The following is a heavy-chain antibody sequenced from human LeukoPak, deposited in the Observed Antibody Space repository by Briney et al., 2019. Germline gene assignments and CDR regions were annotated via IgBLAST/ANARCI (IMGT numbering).Heavy chain of an antibody. CDR1: GGSISSYH. V-gene: IGHV4-59*01. CDR2: IYYSGST. D-gene: IGHD6-6*01. J-gene: IGHJ4*02. Sequence: SETLSLTCTVSGGSISSYHWSWIRQPPGKGLEWIGYIYYSGSTNYNPSLKSRVTISVDTSKNQFSLKLSSVTAADTAVYYCARIRSIAAPGFDYWAQGTLVTVSS. CDR3: ARIRSIAAPGFDY.